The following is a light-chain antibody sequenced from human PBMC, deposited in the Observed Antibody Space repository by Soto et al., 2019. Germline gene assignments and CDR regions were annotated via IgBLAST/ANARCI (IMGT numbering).Light chain of an antibody. J-gene: IGLJ3*02. CDR2: GNR. Sequence: QAVLTQPPSVSGAPGQRVTISCTGNSSNLGAGYDVHWYQQLPGAAPKLVIFGNRNRPSGVPDRFSASKSGTSATLTITGLQTGDEADYFCVTWDTSLRTGVIGGGTKLTVL. V-gene: IGLV1-40*01. CDR1: SSNLGAGYD. CDR3: VTWDTSLRTGV.